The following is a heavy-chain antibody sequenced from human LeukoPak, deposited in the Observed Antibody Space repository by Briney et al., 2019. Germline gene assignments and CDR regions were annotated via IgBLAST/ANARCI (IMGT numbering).Heavy chain of an antibody. CDR2: IKQDGSIQ. CDR1: GFTFSSFW. J-gene: IGHJ4*02. V-gene: IGHV3-7*01. CDR3: ATSYDSSGCD. Sequence: GGSLRLPCTASGFTFSSFWMAWVRQAPGKGLEWVGNIKQDGSIQYNGDSVKGRFTISRDNAKNSLYLQMNNLRAEDTALYYCATSYDSSGCDWGQGTLVTVSS. D-gene: IGHD3-22*01.